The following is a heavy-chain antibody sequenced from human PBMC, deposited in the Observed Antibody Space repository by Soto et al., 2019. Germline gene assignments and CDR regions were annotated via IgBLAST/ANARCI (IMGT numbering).Heavy chain of an antibody. V-gene: IGHV4-39*01. J-gene: IGHJ4*02. CDR2: IYYSGST. CDR1: DGSIRSSSYY. Sequence: PSETLSLTCTVSDGSIRSSSYYWGWIRQPPGKGLEWIGNIYYSGSTYYNPSLKSRVTISADTSQNQFSLKLSSVTAADTAVYYCARLGDLPYYYDSSGYPYFDSWGRGTLVTVSS. CDR3: ARLGDLPYYYDSSGYPYFDS. D-gene: IGHD3-22*01.